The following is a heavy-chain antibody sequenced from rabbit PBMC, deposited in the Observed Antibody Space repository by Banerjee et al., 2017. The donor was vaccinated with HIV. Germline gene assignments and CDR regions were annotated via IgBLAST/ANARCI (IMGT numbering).Heavy chain of an antibody. Sequence: QSLEESGGDLVKPGASLTLTCTASGFSFSSDYDMWWVRQAPGKGLEWIACIDTNSGSTYYASWAKGRFTISKTSSTTVTLQMTSLTAADTATYFCAGGADYASDGYAFNLWGPGTLVTVS. D-gene: IGHD6-1*01. CDR2: IDTNSGST. CDR1: GFSFSSDYD. V-gene: IGHV1S40*01. CDR3: AGGADYASDGYAFNL. J-gene: IGHJ4*01.